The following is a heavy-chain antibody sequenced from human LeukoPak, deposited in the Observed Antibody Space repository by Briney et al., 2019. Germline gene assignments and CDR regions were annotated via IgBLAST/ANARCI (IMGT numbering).Heavy chain of an antibody. V-gene: IGHV3-74*01. CDR2: INRDGSRT. D-gene: IGHD5-18*01. Sequence: PGGFLRLSCAASGFTFSNHWMHWVCQAPGKGLMWVSGINRDGSRTDYADSVKGRFTISRDDAKNTLYLQVNSLRAEDTAVYFCARGGSDTAMAHDYWGQGTLVTVSS. CDR1: GFTFSNHW. J-gene: IGHJ4*02. CDR3: ARGGSDTAMAHDY.